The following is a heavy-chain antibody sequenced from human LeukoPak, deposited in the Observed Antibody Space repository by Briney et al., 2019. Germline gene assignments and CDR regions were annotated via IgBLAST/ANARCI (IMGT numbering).Heavy chain of an antibody. Sequence: GGSLRLSCAASGFTFSSYGMHWVRQAPGKGLEWVAFIRYDGSNKYYADSVEGRFTISRDNSKNTLYLQMNSLRAEDTAVYYCAKDEQWLVPWGFDYWGQGTLVTVSS. J-gene: IGHJ4*02. CDR3: AKDEQWLVPWGFDY. CDR1: GFTFSSYG. CDR2: IRYDGSNK. D-gene: IGHD6-19*01. V-gene: IGHV3-30*02.